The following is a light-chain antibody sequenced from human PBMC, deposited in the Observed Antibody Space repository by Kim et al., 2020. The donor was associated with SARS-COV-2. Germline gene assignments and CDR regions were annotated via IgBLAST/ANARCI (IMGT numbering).Light chain of an antibody. V-gene: IGKV1-5*01. CDR2: DAS. J-gene: IGKJ1*01. CDR3: QQYNTYSWT. CDR1: QSINNF. Sequence: AAVGDRVTITCRASQSINNFLAWYHQKPVKAPKLLIYDASSLESGVPSRFSGSGSGTEFTLTISSLQPDDFATYYCQQYNTYSWTFGQGTKVDIK.